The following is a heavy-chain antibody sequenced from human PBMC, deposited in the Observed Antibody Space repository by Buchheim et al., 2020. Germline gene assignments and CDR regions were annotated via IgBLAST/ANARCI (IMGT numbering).Heavy chain of an antibody. CDR1: GGTFSTYA. D-gene: IGHD5-18*01. V-gene: IGHV1-69*14. J-gene: IGHJ6*02. CDR2: IIPLFGTP. Sequence: QVHLVQSGAEVKKSGSSVKVSCKASGGTFSTYALNWVRQAPGQGLEWMGGIIPLFGTPKYAQKFQGRVTITADKSTSTDYMELSSLRSEDTAVYYCARGEYTYGKFTGNGMDVWGQGTT. CDR3: ARGEYTYGKFTGNGMDV.